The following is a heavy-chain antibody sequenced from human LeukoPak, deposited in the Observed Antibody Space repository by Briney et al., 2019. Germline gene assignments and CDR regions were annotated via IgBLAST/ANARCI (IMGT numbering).Heavy chain of an antibody. J-gene: IGHJ4*02. V-gene: IGHV3-30-3*01. CDR3: ARGRGIQLWLVPTDY. D-gene: IGHD5-18*01. CDR1: GFTFSNAW. Sequence: GGSLRLSCAASGFTFSNAWMSWVRQAPGKGLEWVAVISYDGSNKYYADSVKGRFTISRDNSKNTLYLQMNSLRAEDTAVYYCARGRGIQLWLVPTDYWGQGTLVTVSS. CDR2: ISYDGSNK.